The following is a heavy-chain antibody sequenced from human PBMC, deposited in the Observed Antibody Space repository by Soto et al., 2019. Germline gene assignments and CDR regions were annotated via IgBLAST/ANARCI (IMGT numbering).Heavy chain of an antibody. J-gene: IGHJ4*02. V-gene: IGHV1-18*04. D-gene: IGHD3-9*01. Sequence: ASVKVSCKASGYSFSSYGISWVRQAPGQGLEWMGRISVNNGNTNYASKFQGRVTMTTDTSTSTAYMELRSLRSDDTAVYYCARASRGYSETGDYFYPLGFDHWSQGTLVTVSS. CDR2: ISVNNGNT. CDR1: GYSFSSYG. CDR3: ARASRGYSETGDYFYPLGFDH.